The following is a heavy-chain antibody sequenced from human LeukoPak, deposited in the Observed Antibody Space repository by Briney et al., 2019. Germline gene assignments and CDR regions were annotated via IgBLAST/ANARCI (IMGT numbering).Heavy chain of an antibody. D-gene: IGHD3-22*01. V-gene: IGHV5-51*01. CDR2: IYPGDSDT. CDR1: GYSFTSYW. Sequence: GESLKISCKGSGYSFTSYWIGWVRQMPGKGLEWMGIIYPGDSDTRYGPSFQGQVTISADKSISTAYLQWSSLKASDTTMYYCARRNYYDSSGYYLYYFDYWGQGTLVTVSS. J-gene: IGHJ4*02. CDR3: ARRNYYDSSGYYLYYFDY.